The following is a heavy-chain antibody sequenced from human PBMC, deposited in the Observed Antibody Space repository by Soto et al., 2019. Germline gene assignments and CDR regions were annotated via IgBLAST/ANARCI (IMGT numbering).Heavy chain of an antibody. CDR3: ARGYSQYAN. V-gene: IGHV4-61*01. Sequence: SETLSLTCTVSGGSVSRDSNFWSWIRQPPGKGLEWIGYIYYSGPTRYNPSLESRVTISIDSSKNQVSLNLTSVTAADTAVYYCARGYSQYANWGRGTLVTVSS. CDR1: GGSVSRDSNF. CDR2: IYYSGPT. D-gene: IGHD4-4*01. J-gene: IGHJ4*02.